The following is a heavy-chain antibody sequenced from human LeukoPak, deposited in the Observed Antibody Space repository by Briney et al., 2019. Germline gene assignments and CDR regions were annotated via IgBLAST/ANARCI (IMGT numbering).Heavy chain of an antibody. CDR1: GGTFSSYA. D-gene: IGHD2-2*01. CDR3: ARRSDFCISTSCYLHY. CDR2: IIPIFGTA. Sequence: SVKVSCKASGGTFSSYAISWVRQAPGQGLEWMGGIIPIFGTANYAQKFQGRVTITADESTSTAYMELSSLRSEDTAVYYCARRSDFCISTSCYLHYWGQGTLVTVSS. V-gene: IGHV1-69*13. J-gene: IGHJ4*02.